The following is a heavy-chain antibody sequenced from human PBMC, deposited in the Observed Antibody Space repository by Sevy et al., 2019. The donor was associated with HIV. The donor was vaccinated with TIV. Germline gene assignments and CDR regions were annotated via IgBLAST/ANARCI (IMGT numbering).Heavy chain of an antibody. D-gene: IGHD7-27*01. CDR1: GFTFSHHN. V-gene: IGHV3-48*02. CDR3: AREENRELGTIPLDS. Sequence: GGSLRLSCAASGFTFSHHNMNWVRQAPGKGLEWISYISKSGSTTYFADSVRGRFTISRDNAKNSLFFEMHSLTDEDTAVYYCAREENRELGTIPLDSWGRGIQLTVSS. J-gene: IGHJ4*02. CDR2: ISKSGSTT.